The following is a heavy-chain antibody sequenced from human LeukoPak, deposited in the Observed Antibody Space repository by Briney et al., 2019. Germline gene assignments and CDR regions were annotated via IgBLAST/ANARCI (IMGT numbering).Heavy chain of an antibody. J-gene: IGHJ4*02. V-gene: IGHV1-18*01. D-gene: IGHD3-10*01. CDR1: GYTFTSYG. CDR2: ISAYNGNT. Sequence: ASVKVSCKASGYTFTSYGISWVRQAPGQGLEWMGWISAYNGNTNYAQKLQGRVTITADESTSTAYMELSSLRSEDTAVYYCARAFPGSSYGTDYWGQGTLVTVSS. CDR3: ARAFPGSSYGTDY.